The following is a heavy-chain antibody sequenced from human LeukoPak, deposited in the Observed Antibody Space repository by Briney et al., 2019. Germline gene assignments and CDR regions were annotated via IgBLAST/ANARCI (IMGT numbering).Heavy chain of an antibody. CDR3: ARDQYDFWSGYYPT. J-gene: IGHJ4*02. CDR2: IYTSGST. Sequence: PSETLSLTCAVYGGSFSGYYWSWIRQPAGKGLEWIGRIYTSGSTNYNPSLKSRVTMSVDTSKNQFSLKLSSVTAADTAVYYCARDQYDFWSGYYPTWGQGTLVTVSS. D-gene: IGHD3-3*01. V-gene: IGHV4-4*07. CDR1: GGSFSGYY.